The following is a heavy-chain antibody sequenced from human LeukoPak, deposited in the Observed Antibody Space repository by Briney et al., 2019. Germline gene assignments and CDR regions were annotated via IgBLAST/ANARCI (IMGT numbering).Heavy chain of an antibody. D-gene: IGHD5-12*01. CDR2: INPNSGGT. CDR1: GYTFTVFY. Sequence: ASVKVSCKASGYTFTVFYIHWVRQAPGQGLEWMGRINPNSGGTNYAQKFQGRVTMTRDTSISTAYMELSRLRSDDTAIYYCAQRGYSGYYYGLDVWGQGTTVTVSS. V-gene: IGHV1-2*06. CDR3: AQRGYSGYYYGLDV. J-gene: IGHJ6*02.